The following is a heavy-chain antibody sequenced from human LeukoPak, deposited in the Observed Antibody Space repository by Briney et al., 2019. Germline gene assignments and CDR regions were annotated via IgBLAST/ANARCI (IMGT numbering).Heavy chain of an antibody. V-gene: IGHV1-69*01. CDR3: ARDRDSSGWYHYYYGMDV. CDR2: IIPIFGTA. J-gene: IGHJ6*02. CDR1: GGTFISYA. D-gene: IGHD6-19*01. Sequence: SVKVSCKASGGTFISYAISWVRQAPGQGLEWTGGIIPIFGTANYAQKFQGRVTITADESTSTAYMELSSLRSEDTAVYYCARDRDSSGWYHYYYGMDVWGQGTTVTVSS.